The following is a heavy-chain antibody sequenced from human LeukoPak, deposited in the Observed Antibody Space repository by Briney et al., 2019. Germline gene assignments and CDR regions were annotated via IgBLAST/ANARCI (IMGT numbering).Heavy chain of an antibody. D-gene: IGHD6-6*01. CDR1: AFTFSSYG. V-gene: IGHV3-23*01. CDR2: ISDSGSDT. J-gene: IGHJ4*02. CDR3: AKRVPYSSSSVYFDY. Sequence: GGSLRLSWAVSAFTFSSYGMSWVRQAPGKGLEWVSAISDSGSDTYYADSVKGRFTISKDNSKNTLYLRMNSLRADDTAVYYCAKRVPYSSSSVYFDYWGQGTLVAVSS.